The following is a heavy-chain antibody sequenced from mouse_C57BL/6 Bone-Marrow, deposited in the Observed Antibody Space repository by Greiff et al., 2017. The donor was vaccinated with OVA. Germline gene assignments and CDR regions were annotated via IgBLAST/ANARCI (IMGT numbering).Heavy chain of an antibody. V-gene: IGHV1-61*01. Sequence: VQLHQPGAELVRPGSSVKLSCKASGYTFTSYWMDWVKQRPGPGLEWIGNIYPSDSETPYNQKFKDKATLTVDKSSSTAYMQLSSLTSEDSAVYYCARRDSNYDPFYAMDYWGQGTSVTVSS. J-gene: IGHJ4*01. CDR2: IYPSDSET. D-gene: IGHD2-5*01. CDR3: ARRDSNYDPFYAMDY. CDR1: GYTFTSYW.